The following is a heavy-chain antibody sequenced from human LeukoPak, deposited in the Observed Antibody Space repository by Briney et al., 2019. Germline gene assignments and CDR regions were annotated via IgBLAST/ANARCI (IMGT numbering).Heavy chain of an antibody. CDR1: GFSLSTSGVG. CDR3: AHGDSSAYYIPYFDY. Sequence: SGPTLVKPTQTLTLTCTFSGFSLSTSGVGVGWFRQPPGKALEWLALIYWNDDKRYSPSLKSRFTITKDTSKNQVVLTMTSMDPVDTATYYCAHGDSSAYYIPYFDYWGQGTLVTVSS. CDR2: IYWNDDK. V-gene: IGHV2-5*01. D-gene: IGHD3-22*01. J-gene: IGHJ4*02.